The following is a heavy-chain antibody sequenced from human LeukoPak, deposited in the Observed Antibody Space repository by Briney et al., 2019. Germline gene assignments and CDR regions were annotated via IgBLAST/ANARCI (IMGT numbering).Heavy chain of an antibody. Sequence: PSETLSLTCTVSGGSITNNAYYWAWIRQPPGKGLELIGSIYYSGSTHYNPSLKSRLTISVDTSKNQFSLKLSSVTAADTAVYYCARNETTGLQRTPYYHSYVDVWGKGTTVTVSS. CDR2: IYYSGST. V-gene: IGHV4-39*01. D-gene: IGHD4-11*01. J-gene: IGHJ6*03. CDR1: GGSITNNAYY. CDR3: ARNETTGLQRTPYYHSYVDV.